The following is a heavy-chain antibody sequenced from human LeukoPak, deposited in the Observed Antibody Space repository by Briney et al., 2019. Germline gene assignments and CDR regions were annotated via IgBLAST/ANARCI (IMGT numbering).Heavy chain of an antibody. Sequence: SETLSLTFTVSGASIGTSGYYWGWVRQPPGKGLEYIGSIYYSGSTYYNPSLKSRATISVDTSMNQFSLRLTSVNAADTAVYYCARDIRSGSYFDFWGQGTLVTASS. J-gene: IGHJ4*02. CDR2: IYYSGST. CDR1: GASIGTSGYY. CDR3: ARDIRSGSYFDF. D-gene: IGHD1-26*01. V-gene: IGHV4-39*07.